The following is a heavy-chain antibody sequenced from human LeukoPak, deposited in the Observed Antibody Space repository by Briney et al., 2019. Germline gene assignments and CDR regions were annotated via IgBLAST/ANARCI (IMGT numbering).Heavy chain of an antibody. J-gene: IGHJ6*02. V-gene: IGHV4-4*07. D-gene: IGHD3-10*01. CDR1: GGSIISYY. Sequence: SETLSLTCTVSGGSIISYYWSWIRQPAGKGLEWIGRIYTSGSTNYNPSLKSRVTMSVDTSKNQFSLKLSSVTAADTAVYYCARDSYYGSGSYYNPYYYYGMDVWGQGTTVTVSS. CDR2: IYTSGST. CDR3: ARDSYYGSGSYYNPYYYYGMDV.